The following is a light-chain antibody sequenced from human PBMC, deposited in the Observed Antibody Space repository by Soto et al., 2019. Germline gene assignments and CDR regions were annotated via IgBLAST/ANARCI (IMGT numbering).Light chain of an antibody. CDR1: QSVSNSY. Sequence: EIVMTQSPGTLSLSPGERATLSFRASQSVSNSYLAWSQQKPGQAPRLLIYGASSRATGIPDRFSGSGSGTDFTLTIGRLEPEDFAVYYCQQYGNSWTFGQGTKVDIK. CDR3: QQYGNSWT. V-gene: IGKV3-20*01. CDR2: GAS. J-gene: IGKJ1*01.